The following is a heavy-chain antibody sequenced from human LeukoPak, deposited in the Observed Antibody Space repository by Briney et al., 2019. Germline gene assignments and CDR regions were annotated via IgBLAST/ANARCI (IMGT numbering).Heavy chain of an antibody. V-gene: IGHV4-61*02. J-gene: IGHJ4*02. CDR1: GGSISSDSYY. CDR2: IYTSGST. D-gene: IGHD2-2*01. CDR3: ARGKSTSWLY. Sequence: SQTLSLTCTVSGGSISSDSYYWSWIRQPAGKGLEWIGRIYTSGSTNYNPSLKSRVTISVDTSKNQFSLKLSSVTAADTAVYYCARGKSTSWLYWGQGTLVTVSS.